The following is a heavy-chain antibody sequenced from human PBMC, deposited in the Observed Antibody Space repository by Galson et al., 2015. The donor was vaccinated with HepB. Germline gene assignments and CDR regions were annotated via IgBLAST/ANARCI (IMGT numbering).Heavy chain of an antibody. CDR2: INSDGSST. Sequence: SLRLSCAASGFTFSSYWMHWVRQAPGKGLVWVSRINSDGSSTSYADSVKGRFTISGDNAKNTLYLQMNSLRAEDTAVYYCARDLWSGYGVLPFGGNWFDPWGQGTLVTVSS. J-gene: IGHJ5*02. CDR1: GFTFSSYW. D-gene: IGHD3-3*01. V-gene: IGHV3-74*01. CDR3: ARDLWSGYGVLPFGGNWFDP.